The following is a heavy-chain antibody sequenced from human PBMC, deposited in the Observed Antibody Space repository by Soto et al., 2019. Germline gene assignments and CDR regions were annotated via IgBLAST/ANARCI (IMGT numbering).Heavy chain of an antibody. CDR3: ASAPGAYCGGDCYPDDY. D-gene: IGHD2-21*02. Sequence: PGGSLRLSCAASGFTFSSYEMNWVRQAPGKGLEWVSYISSSGSTIYYADSVKGRFTISRDNAKNSLYLQMNSLRAEDTAVYYCASAPGAYCGGDCYPDDYWGQGTLVTVSS. J-gene: IGHJ4*02. CDR2: ISSSGSTI. CDR1: GFTFSSYE. V-gene: IGHV3-48*03.